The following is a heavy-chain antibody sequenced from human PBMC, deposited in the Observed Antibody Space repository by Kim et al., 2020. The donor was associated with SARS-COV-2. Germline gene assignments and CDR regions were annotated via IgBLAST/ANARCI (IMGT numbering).Heavy chain of an antibody. Sequence: SETLSLTCTVSGGSISSGGYYWSWIRQHPGKGLEWIGYIYYSGSTYYNPSLKSRVTISVDTSKNQFSLKLSSVTAADTAVYYCARVSSSWYEGNYFDYWGQGTLVTVSS. CDR3: ARVSSSWYEGNYFDY. V-gene: IGHV4-31*03. D-gene: IGHD6-13*01. CDR2: IYYSGST. CDR1: GGSISSGGYY. J-gene: IGHJ4*02.